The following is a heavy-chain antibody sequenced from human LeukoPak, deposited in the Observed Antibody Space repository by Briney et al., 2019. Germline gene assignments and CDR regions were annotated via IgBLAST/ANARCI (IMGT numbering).Heavy chain of an antibody. CDR3: ARDDDSSGYYLAGDY. D-gene: IGHD3-22*01. Sequence: SETLSLTCTVSGGSISSGSYYWSWIRQPAGKGLESIGRIYTSGSTNYNPSLKSRVTISVDTSKNQFSLKLSSVSAADTAVYYCARDDDSSGYYLAGDYWGQGTLVTVSS. J-gene: IGHJ4*02. V-gene: IGHV4-61*02. CDR2: IYTSGST. CDR1: GGSISSGSYY.